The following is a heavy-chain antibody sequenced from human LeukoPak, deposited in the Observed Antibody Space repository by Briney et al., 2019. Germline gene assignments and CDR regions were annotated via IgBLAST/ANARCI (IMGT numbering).Heavy chain of an antibody. CDR1: GGSISSYY. V-gene: IGHV4-59*01. CDR2: IYYSGST. J-gene: IGHJ6*03. D-gene: IGHD6-6*01. Sequence: PSETLSLTCTVSGGSISSYYWSWIRQPPGKGLEWIGYIYYSGSTNYNPSLKSRVTISVDTSKNQFSLKLSSVTAADTAVYYCARLAARPNYYYYYMDVWGKGTMVTVSS. CDR3: ARLAARPNYYYYYMDV.